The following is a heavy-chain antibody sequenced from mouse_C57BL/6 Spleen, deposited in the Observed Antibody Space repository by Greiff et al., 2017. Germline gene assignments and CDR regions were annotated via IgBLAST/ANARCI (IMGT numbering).Heavy chain of an antibody. J-gene: IGHJ2*01. CDR3: ARGWLPVPYYLDY. V-gene: IGHV1-69*01. D-gene: IGHD2-3*01. Sequence: QVQLQQPGAELVMPGASVKLSCKASGYTFTSYWMHWVKQRPGQGLEWIGEIDPSDSYTNYNQKFKGKSTLTVDKSSSTAYMQLSSLTSEDSAVYYCARGWLPVPYYLDYWGQGTTLTVSS. CDR2: IDPSDSYT. CDR1: GYTFTSYW.